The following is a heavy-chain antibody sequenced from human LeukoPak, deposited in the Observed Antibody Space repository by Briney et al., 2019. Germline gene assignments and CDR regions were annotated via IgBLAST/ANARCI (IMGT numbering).Heavy chain of an antibody. CDR2: ISSSSSYI. V-gene: IGHV3-21*01. J-gene: IGHJ4*02. CDR1: GFTFSSYS. CDR3: ASKAHYDSSGYHDY. D-gene: IGHD3-22*01. Sequence: GGSLRLSCAASGFTFSSYSMNWVRQAPGKGLEWVSSISSSSSYIYYADSVKGRFTISRDNAKNSLYLQMNSLRAEDTAVYYCASKAHYDSSGYHDYWGQGTLVTVSS.